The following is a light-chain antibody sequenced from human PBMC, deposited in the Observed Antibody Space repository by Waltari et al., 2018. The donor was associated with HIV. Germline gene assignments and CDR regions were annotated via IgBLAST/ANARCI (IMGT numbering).Light chain of an antibody. V-gene: IGLV1-51*01. CDR2: DTK. J-gene: IGLJ1*01. CDR3: GTWDSVLSAYL. Sequence: QSVLTQPPSVSAAPGEKVTISCSGSSSNIGKNYVSWYQQFPGTAPKLPIYDTKKRPPEFPYLFSGSTSGSSATLDITGLQTGDEADYFCGTWDSVLSAYLFGDGTKVTVL. CDR1: SSNIGKNY.